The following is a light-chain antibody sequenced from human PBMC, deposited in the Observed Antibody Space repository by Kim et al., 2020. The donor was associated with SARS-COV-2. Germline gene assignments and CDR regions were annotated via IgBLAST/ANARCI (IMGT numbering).Light chain of an antibody. CDR1: QSLLHSNGYNY. CDR3: MQALQTPRFT. Sequence: DIVMTQSPLSLPVTPGEPASISCRSSQSLLHSNGYNYLDWYLQKPGQSPQLLIYLGSNRASGVPDRFSGSGSGTDFTLKISRVEAEDVGVYYSMQALQTPRFTFGPGTKVDIK. V-gene: IGKV2-28*01. CDR2: LGS. J-gene: IGKJ3*01.